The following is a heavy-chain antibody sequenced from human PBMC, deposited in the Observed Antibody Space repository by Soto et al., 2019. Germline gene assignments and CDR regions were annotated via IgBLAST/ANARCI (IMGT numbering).Heavy chain of an antibody. Sequence: PGGSLRLSCVASGFTFRTNPMSWVRHAPGKGLEWVSGVSDSGAKTYYADSVKGRFTVSRDNSKNTLYLEMKSLRAEDTAVYYCAKDFQFGGSGTGYFDNWGQGTLVTVSS. CDR3: AKDFQFGGSGTGYFDN. D-gene: IGHD3-10*01. J-gene: IGHJ4*02. CDR1: GFTFRTNP. CDR2: VSDSGAKT. V-gene: IGHV3-23*01.